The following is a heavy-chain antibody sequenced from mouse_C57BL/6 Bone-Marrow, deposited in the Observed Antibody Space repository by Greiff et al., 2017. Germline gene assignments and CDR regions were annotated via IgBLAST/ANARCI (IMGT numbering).Heavy chain of an antibody. CDR3: ARGIWLRRGRAY. CDR1: GYTFTSYG. J-gene: IGHJ3*01. CDR2: IYPRSGNT. D-gene: IGHD2-2*01. V-gene: IGHV1-81*01. Sequence: QVQLKESGAELARPGASVKLSCTASGYTFTSYGISWVKQRTGQGLEWIGEIYPRSGNTYYNEKFKGKATLTADKSSSTAYMELRSLTSEDSAVYFGARGIWLRRGRAYWGQGTLVTVSA.